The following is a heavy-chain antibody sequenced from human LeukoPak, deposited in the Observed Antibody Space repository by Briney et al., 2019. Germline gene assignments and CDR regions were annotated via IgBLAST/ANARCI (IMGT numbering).Heavy chain of an antibody. CDR1: GYSISSGYY. CDR3: ARDNEVAARSFDY. Sequence: PSETLSLTCTVSGYSISSGYYWSWVRQPAGKGLEWIGRIYTSGSNNYNPSLKSRVTMSVDTSKNQFSLKLSSVTAADTAMYYCARDNEVAARSFDYWGQGTLVTVSS. D-gene: IGHD6-6*01. J-gene: IGHJ4*02. CDR2: IYTSGSN. V-gene: IGHV4-4*07.